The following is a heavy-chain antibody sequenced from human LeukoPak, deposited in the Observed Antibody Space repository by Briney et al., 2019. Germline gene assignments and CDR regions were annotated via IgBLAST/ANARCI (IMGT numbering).Heavy chain of an antibody. V-gene: IGHV4-31*03. D-gene: IGHD3-22*01. J-gene: IGHJ4*02. Sequence: SQTLSLTCTVSGGSISSGGYYWSWIRQHPGKGLEWIGYIYYTGSTYYNPSLKSRVTISVDMSKNQFSLKLSSVTAADTAVYYCARAIGSYYDSSGYLDYWGQGTLVTVSS. CDR2: IYYTGST. CDR1: GGSISSGGYY. CDR3: ARAIGSYYDSSGYLDY.